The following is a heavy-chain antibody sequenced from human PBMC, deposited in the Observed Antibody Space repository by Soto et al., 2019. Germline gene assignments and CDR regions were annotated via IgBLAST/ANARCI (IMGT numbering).Heavy chain of an antibody. J-gene: IGHJ3*02. CDR3: ARKAESYGFDI. CDR2: FIPIFDAA. Sequence: QVQLVQSGAEVKKPGSSVKVSCKASGGTFSNYAINWVRQAPGQGLGWMGGFIPIFDAANYAQNFRGRVTITADESTSTAYMELSGLRSEDTAMYYCARKAESYGFDIWGQGTLVTVS. V-gene: IGHV1-69*01. CDR1: GGTFSNYA. D-gene: IGHD3-10*01.